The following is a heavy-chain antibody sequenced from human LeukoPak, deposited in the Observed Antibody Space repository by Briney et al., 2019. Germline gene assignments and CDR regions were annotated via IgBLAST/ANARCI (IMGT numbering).Heavy chain of an antibody. CDR1: GFSFDDYA. CDR3: ARWIVGFDS. D-gene: IGHD2-15*01. Sequence: GGSLRLSCAGSGFSFDDYAMHWVRQAPGEGLEWVSGINENSGSIGYADSVKGRFTISRDNAKNSPYLQMNSLRIEDTAFYYCARWIVGFDSWGQGTLVTVSS. CDR2: INENSGSI. J-gene: IGHJ4*02. V-gene: IGHV3-9*01.